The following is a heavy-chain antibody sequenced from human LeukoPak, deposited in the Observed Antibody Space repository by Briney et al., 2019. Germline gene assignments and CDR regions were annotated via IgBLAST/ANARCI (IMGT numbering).Heavy chain of an antibody. CDR3: GSGSQVDDYYDSPVQGAFDL. CDR2: ITSGGSHI. CDR1: GFSFKFHS. V-gene: IGHV3-21*06. Sequence: GGSLRLSYAPSGFSFKFHSMNGVRHSPGESLECVSCITSGGSHIRHADSMKHRLTISRDTDKHSRYLQISSLRPEPTAMYYCGSGSQVDDYYDSPVQGAFDLWGQGTMVTV. J-gene: IGHJ3*01. D-gene: IGHD3-22*01.